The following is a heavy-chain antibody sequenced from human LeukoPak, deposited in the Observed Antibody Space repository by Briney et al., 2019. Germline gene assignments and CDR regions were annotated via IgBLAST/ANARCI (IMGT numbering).Heavy chain of an antibody. D-gene: IGHD1-26*01. J-gene: IGHJ4*02. Sequence: SVKVSCKASGGTFSSYAISWVRQAPGQGLEWMGRIIPILGIANYAQKFQGRVTITADKSTSTAYMELSSLRSEDTAVYYCARGAGVGATYFDYWGQGTLVTVSS. V-gene: IGHV1-69*04. CDR3: ARGAGVGATYFDY. CDR1: GGTFSSYA. CDR2: IIPILGIA.